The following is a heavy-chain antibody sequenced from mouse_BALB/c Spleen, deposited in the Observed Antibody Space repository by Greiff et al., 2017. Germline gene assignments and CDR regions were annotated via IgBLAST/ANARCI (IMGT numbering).Heavy chain of an antibody. CDR2: IYPGDGDT. J-gene: IGHJ3*01. CDR3: ARGGGYGWFAY. D-gene: IGHD2-14*01. V-gene: IGHV1-82*01. CDR1: GYAFSSSW. Sequence: VQLQQSGPELVKPGASVKISCKASGYAFSSSWMNWVKQRPGQGLEWIGRIYPGDGDTNYNGKFKGKATLTADKSSSTAYMQLSSLTSVDSAVYFCARGGGYGWFAYWGQGTLVTVSA.